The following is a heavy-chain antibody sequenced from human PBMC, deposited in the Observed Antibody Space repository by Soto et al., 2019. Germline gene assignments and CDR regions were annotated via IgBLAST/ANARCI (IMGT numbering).Heavy chain of an antibody. CDR2: ISYDGSNK. Sequence: GGSLRLSCAASGFTFSSYGMHWVRQAPGKGLEWVAVISYDGSNKYYADSVKGRFTISRDNSKNTLYLQMNSLRAEDTAVYYCAKAGPYDSSGYYDLGAFDIWGQGTMVTVSS. D-gene: IGHD3-22*01. CDR3: AKAGPYDSSGYYDLGAFDI. J-gene: IGHJ3*02. CDR1: GFTFSSYG. V-gene: IGHV3-30*18.